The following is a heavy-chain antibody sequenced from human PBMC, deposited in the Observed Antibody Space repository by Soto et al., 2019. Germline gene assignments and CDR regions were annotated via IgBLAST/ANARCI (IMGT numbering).Heavy chain of an antibody. J-gene: IGHJ4*02. V-gene: IGHV3-15*01. Sequence: EVQLVESGGGLVKPGGSLRLSCAASGFTFSNAWMSWVRQAPGKGLEWVGRIKSKTDGGTTDYAAPVKGRFTISRDDSKNTLYLQMNSLKTEDTAVYYCTTISEYTIKNSYARPPFDYWGQGTLVTVSS. CDR3: TTISEYTIKNSYARPPFDY. CDR1: GFTFSNAW. CDR2: IKSKTDGGTT. D-gene: IGHD5-18*01.